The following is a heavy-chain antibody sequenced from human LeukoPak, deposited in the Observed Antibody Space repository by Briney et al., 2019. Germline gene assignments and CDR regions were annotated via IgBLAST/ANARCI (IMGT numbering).Heavy chain of an antibody. CDR3: STLCYYGSGSRYKNYFDY. CDR1: GFPFNNAW. D-gene: IGHD3-10*01. CDR2: IKGKTDGGTT. Sequence: PGGSLRLSCAAYGFPFNNAWMSWVRQAPGKGLEWIGRIKGKTDGGTTDYPAPVKGRFTISRDDSKNTLYLQMNSLKTEDTAIYYCSTLCYYGSGSRYKNYFDYWGQGTLVTVSS. J-gene: IGHJ4*02. V-gene: IGHV3-15*01.